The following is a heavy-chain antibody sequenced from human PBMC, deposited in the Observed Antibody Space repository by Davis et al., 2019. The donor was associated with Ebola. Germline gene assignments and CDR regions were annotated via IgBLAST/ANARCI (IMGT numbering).Heavy chain of an antibody. Sequence: GGSLRLSCSASGFTFSSYAMHWVRQAPGKGLEYVSAISSTGGSTYYADSVKGRFTISRDNSKNTLYLQMSSLRAEDTAVYYCVKRGGSYYDSSGHFDYWGQGTLVTVSS. V-gene: IGHV3-64D*08. J-gene: IGHJ4*02. CDR2: ISSTGGST. CDR1: GFTFSSYA. D-gene: IGHD3-22*01. CDR3: VKRGGSYYDSSGHFDY.